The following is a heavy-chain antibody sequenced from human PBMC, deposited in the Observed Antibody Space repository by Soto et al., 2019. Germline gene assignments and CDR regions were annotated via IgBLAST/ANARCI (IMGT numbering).Heavy chain of an antibody. Sequence: SETLSLTCTVSGGSISSYYWSWIRQPPGKGLEWIGYIYYSGSTNYNPSLKSRVTISVDTSKNQFSLKLSSVTAADTAVYYCARDTSGNGLLEWFFDYWGQGTLVTVSS. V-gene: IGHV4-59*12. CDR3: ARDTSGNGLLEWFFDY. CDR2: IYYSGST. J-gene: IGHJ4*02. D-gene: IGHD3-3*01. CDR1: GGSISSYY.